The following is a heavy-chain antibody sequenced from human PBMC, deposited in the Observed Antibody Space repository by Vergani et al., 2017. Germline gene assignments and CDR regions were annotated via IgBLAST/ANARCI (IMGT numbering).Heavy chain of an antibody. J-gene: IGHJ4*02. V-gene: IGHV3-21*01. CDR2: ISSSSSYI. D-gene: IGHD6-19*01. CDR3: AQMGIAVAGTGYFDY. CDR1: GFTFSRYS. Sequence: EVQLVESGGGLVKPGGSLRLSCAASGFTFSRYSMNWVRKAPGKGLEWVSSISSSSSYIYYSDSVTGRFTISRDNAKNSLYLQMNSVRADDTAVYYCAQMGIAVAGTGYFDYWGQGTLVTVSS.